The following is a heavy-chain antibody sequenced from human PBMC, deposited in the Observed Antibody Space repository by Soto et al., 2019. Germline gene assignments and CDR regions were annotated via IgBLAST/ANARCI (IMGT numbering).Heavy chain of an antibody. CDR3: ARHHSSSWYWIVGWYFDL. J-gene: IGHJ2*01. CDR1: GFTLSSYW. V-gene: IGHV3-7*01. Sequence: EVQLVESGGGLVQPGGSLRLSCAASGFTLSSYWMSWVRQAPGKGLEWVANIKQDGSEKYYVDSVKGRFTISRDNAKNSLYLQMNSLRAEDTAVYYCARHHSSSWYWIVGWYFDLWGRGTLVTVSS. D-gene: IGHD6-13*01. CDR2: IKQDGSEK.